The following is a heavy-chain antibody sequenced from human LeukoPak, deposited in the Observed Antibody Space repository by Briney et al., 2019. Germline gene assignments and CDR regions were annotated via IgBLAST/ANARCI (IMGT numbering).Heavy chain of an antibody. J-gene: IGHJ5*02. CDR2: INPNSGGT. V-gene: IGHV1-2*02. CDR3: ARDLSVVVVVAAATFWFDP. CDR1: GYTFTGYY. D-gene: IGHD2-15*01. Sequence: ASVKVSCKASGYTFTGYYMHWVRQAPGQGLEWMGWINPNSGGTNYAQKFQGRVTMTRDTSISTAYMELSRLRSDDTAVYYCARDLSVVVVVAAATFWFDPWGQGTLVTVSS.